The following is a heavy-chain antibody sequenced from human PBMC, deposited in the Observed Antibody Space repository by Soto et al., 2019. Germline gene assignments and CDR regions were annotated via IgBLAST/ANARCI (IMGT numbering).Heavy chain of an antibody. CDR1: GGTFSSYA. J-gene: IGHJ6*02. V-gene: IGHV1-69*01. CDR2: IIPTFGTA. CDR3: ARAPAAKGYYYYYYGMDV. Sequence: QVQLVQSGAEVKKPGSSVKVSCKASGGTFSSYAISWERQAPGQGLEWMGGIIPTFGTANYAQKFQGRVTITADESTSTAYMELSSLRSEDTAVYYCARAPAAKGYYYYYYGMDVWGQGTTVTVSS.